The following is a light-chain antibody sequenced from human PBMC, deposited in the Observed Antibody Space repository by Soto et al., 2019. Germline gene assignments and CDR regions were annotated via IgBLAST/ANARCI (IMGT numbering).Light chain of an antibody. Sequence: QSVLTQPPSASGTPGQRVTISCSGSTSNVGVNTVNWYQQLPGTAPKLLIYSTDQRPSGVPDRFSGSKSGTSASLAISGLQSEDEADYYCAAWDASLYVYVFGTGTK. V-gene: IGLV1-44*01. J-gene: IGLJ1*01. CDR3: AAWDASLYVYV. CDR1: TSNVGVNT. CDR2: STD.